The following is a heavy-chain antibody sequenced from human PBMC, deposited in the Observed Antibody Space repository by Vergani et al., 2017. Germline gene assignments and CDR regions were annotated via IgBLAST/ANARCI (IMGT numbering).Heavy chain of an antibody. V-gene: IGHV3-9*01. CDR1: GFTFDDYA. CDR2: ISWNSGSI. D-gene: IGHD6-13*01. J-gene: IGHJ4*02. CDR3: ARAQFSSWYTSFDY. Sequence: VQLVESGGGVVQPGRSLRLSCAASGFTFDDYAMHWVRQAPGKGLEWVSGISWNSGSIGYADSVKGRFTISRDNAKNTLYLQMNSLRAEDTAVYYCARAQFSSWYTSFDYWGQGTLVTVSS.